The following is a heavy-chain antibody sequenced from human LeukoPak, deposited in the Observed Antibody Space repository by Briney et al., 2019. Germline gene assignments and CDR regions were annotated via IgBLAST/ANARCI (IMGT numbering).Heavy chain of an antibody. CDR1: GFTFSSYA. CDR2: ISGSGGST. V-gene: IGHV3-23*01. CDR3: AKDISRDYVGAFDI. J-gene: IGHJ3*02. Sequence: PGGSLRLSCAASGFTFSSYAMSWVRQAPGKGLEWVSAISGSGGSTYYADSVKGRFTIARDNAKNSLYLQMNSLRAEDTALYYCAKDISRDYVGAFDIWGQGTMVTVSS. D-gene: IGHD3-3*02.